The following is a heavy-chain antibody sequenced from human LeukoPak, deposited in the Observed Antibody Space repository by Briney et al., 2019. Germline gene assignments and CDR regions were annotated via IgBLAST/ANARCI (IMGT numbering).Heavy chain of an antibody. Sequence: PGGSLRLSCAASGFTFSSYAMSWVRQAPGKGLEWVSAISGSGGSTYYAAPVKGRFTISRDDSKNTLYLQMNSLKTEDTAVYYCTTDPGHSSGWYPPLDYWGQGTLVTVSS. D-gene: IGHD6-19*01. J-gene: IGHJ4*02. CDR1: GFTFSSYA. CDR3: TTDPGHSSGWYPPLDY. V-gene: IGHV3-23*01. CDR2: ISGSGGST.